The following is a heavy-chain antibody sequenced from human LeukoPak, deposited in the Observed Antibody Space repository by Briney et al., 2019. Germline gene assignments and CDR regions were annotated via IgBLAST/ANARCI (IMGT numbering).Heavy chain of an antibody. CDR1: GYSISSGYY. J-gene: IGHJ4*02. V-gene: IGHV4-38-2*02. CDR2: IYHSGST. D-gene: IGHD6-13*01. Sequence: SETLSLTCTVSGYSISSGYYLGWIRQPPGKGLEWIGSIYHSGSTYYNPSLKSRVTISVDTSKNQFSLKLSSVTAADTAVYYCASHYWKYSSSWTTGPMGWGQGTLVTVSS. CDR3: ASHYWKYSSSWTTGPMG.